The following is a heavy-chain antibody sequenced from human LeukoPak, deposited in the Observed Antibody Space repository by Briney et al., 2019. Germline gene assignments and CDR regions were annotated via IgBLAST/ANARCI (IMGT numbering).Heavy chain of an antibody. V-gene: IGHV4-34*01. J-gene: IGHJ4*02. CDR1: GGSFSGYY. CDR3: ARDRSRGVLDY. CDR2: INHSGST. Sequence: PSETLSLTCAVYGGSFSGYYWSWIRQPPGKGLEWIGEINHSGSTNYNSSLKSRVTISVDTSKNQFSLKLSSVTAADTAVYYCARDRSRGVLDYWGQGTLVTVSS. D-gene: IGHD3-10*01.